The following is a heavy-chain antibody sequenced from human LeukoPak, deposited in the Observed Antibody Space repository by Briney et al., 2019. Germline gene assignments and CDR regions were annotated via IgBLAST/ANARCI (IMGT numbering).Heavy chain of an antibody. J-gene: IGHJ5*01. CDR1: GFAFSVYA. CDR2: INANSGTT. Sequence: GGSLRLSCTASGFAFSVYAMSWLRQPPGKGLEWVSTINANSGTTSYAASVRGRFTISRNNSKNTLYLQLNALRADDTATYYCAKPISGGLAVTADWFHPWGQGTLVVVSS. D-gene: IGHD6-19*01. CDR3: AKPISGGLAVTADWFHP. V-gene: IGHV3-23*01.